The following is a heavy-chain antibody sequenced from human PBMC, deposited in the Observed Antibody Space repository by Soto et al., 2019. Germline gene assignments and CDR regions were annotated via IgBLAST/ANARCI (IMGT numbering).Heavy chain of an antibody. CDR1: GYTFTSYG. Sequence: GASVKVSCKASGYTFTSYGISWVRQAPGQGLEWMGWISAYNGNTNYAQKLQGRVTMTTDTSTSTAYMELRSLRSDDTAVYYCARGLTRYDILTGYYPYFDYLGQGTLVTVSS. V-gene: IGHV1-18*01. CDR3: ARGLTRYDILTGYYPYFDY. D-gene: IGHD3-9*01. J-gene: IGHJ4*02. CDR2: ISAYNGNT.